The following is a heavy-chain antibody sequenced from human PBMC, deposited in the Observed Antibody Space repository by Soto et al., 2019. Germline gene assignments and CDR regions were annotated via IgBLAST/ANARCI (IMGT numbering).Heavy chain of an antibody. J-gene: IGHJ4*02. CDR2: IKSKTDGGTT. CDR1: GFAFSNAW. V-gene: IGHV3-15*01. Sequence: EVQLVESGGGLVKPGGSLRLSCAAYGFAFSNAWMSWVREAPGKGLEWVGRIKSKTDGGTTDYAAPVKGRFTISRDDSKNTLNLQMNSLKTEDTAVYYCTTEGPGYCTNGVCSCLVYWGQGTLVTVSS. D-gene: IGHD2-8*01. CDR3: TTEGPGYCTNGVCSCLVY.